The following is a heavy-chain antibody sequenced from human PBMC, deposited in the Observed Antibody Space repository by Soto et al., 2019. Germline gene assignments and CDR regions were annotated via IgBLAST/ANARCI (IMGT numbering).Heavy chain of an antibody. V-gene: IGHV4-39*01. CDR3: ESSESYDQSDY. CDR1: GGSISGSSYY. J-gene: IGHJ4*02. Sequence: KPWETLSLTCTVSGGSISGSSYYWGWIRQPPGKGLEWIGNIFYSGTTYYNPSLKSRVTISVDTSKNQFSLKLRSVTAADTAVYYCESSESYDQSDYWGQGTLVTVSS. D-gene: IGHD3-10*01. CDR2: IFYSGTT.